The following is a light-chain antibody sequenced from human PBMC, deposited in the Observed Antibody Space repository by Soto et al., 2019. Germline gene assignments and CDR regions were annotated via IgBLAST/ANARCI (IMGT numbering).Light chain of an antibody. V-gene: IGKV3-15*01. CDR3: QQYNNGHRT. J-gene: IGKJ1*01. CDR2: GAS. Sequence: QSPRLLLYGASDRNTGIPARFSGSGSGTEFTLTISRLKSEDFAVYYCQQYNNGHRTFGQGTKWIS.